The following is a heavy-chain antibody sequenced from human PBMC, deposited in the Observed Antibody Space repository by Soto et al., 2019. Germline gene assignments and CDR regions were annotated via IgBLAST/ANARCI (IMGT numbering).Heavy chain of an antibody. CDR1: GGSISTYY. V-gene: IGHV4-59*01. Sequence: QVQLQGSGPGLVKPSETLSLTCTVSGGSISTYYWSWIRQPPGKILEWIGYIYYNGSTNYNPSLKSRGTISVDTSKNQFSLKLTSVTAADTAVYYCARGRWSSASPWFDPWGQGTLVTVSS. D-gene: IGHD6-6*01. CDR2: IYYNGST. J-gene: IGHJ5*02. CDR3: ARGRWSSASPWFDP.